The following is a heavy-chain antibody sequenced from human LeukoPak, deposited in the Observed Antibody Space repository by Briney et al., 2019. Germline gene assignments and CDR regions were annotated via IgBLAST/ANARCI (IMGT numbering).Heavy chain of an antibody. CDR2: IIPIFGTA. V-gene: IGHV1-69*13. Sequence: EASVKVSCKASGGTFSSDAISWVRQAPGQGLEWMGGIIPIFGTANYAQKFQGRVTITADESTSTAYMELSSLRSEDTAVYYCARAVSGYDFGFYYGMDVWGQGTTVTVSS. CDR3: ARAVSGYDFGFYYGMDV. D-gene: IGHD5-12*01. J-gene: IGHJ6*02. CDR1: GGTFSSDA.